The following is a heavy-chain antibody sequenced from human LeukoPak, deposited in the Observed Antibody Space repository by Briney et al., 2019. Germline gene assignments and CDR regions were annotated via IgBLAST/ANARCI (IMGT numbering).Heavy chain of an antibody. CDR2: ISGSGGST. CDR1: GFTFSNFA. Sequence: GGSLRLSCAASGFTFSNFAMSWVRQAPGKGLEWVSAISGSGGSTYYADSVKGRFTISRDNSKNTLYLQMNSLRAEDTAVYYCAKDLGESRRITMIVVVTAPDYWGQGTLVTVSS. D-gene: IGHD3-22*01. V-gene: IGHV3-23*01. CDR3: AKDLGESRRITMIVVVTAPDY. J-gene: IGHJ4*02.